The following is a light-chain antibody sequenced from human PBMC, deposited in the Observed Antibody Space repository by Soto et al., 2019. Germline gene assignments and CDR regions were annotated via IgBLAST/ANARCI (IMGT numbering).Light chain of an antibody. CDR3: QQYGSSQIT. CDR1: QSVSSSY. CDR2: GAS. Sequence: EIVLTQSPGTLSLPPGERATLSCRASQSVSSSYLAWYQHKPGKAPRLLIYGASSRATGIPDRFSGSGSGTDFTLTISRLEPDDFAVYYCQQYGSSQITFGQGTRLEIK. V-gene: IGKV3-20*01. J-gene: IGKJ5*01.